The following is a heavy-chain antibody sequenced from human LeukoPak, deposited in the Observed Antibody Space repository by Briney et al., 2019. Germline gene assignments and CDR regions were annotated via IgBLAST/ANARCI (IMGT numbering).Heavy chain of an antibody. Sequence: GGSLRLSCAASGFTFSSYAMSWVRQAPGKGLDRVSAISGSGGSTYYADSVKGRFTISRDNSKNTLYLQMNSLRAEDTAVYYCAREIRRVFHTFDPWGQGTLVTVSP. CDR3: AREIRRVFHTFDP. CDR1: GFTFSSYA. J-gene: IGHJ5*02. D-gene: IGHD2-21*01. CDR2: ISGSGGST. V-gene: IGHV3-23*01.